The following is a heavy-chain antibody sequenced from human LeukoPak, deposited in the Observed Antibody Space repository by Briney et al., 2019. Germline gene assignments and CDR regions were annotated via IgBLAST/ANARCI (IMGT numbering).Heavy chain of an antibody. Sequence: AGGSLRLSCAASGFTFSSFSMNWVRQAPGKGLEWVSSITSSSGAIHFADSVKGRFTISRDNAKNSLYLQMNSLRAEDTAVYYCARDRSRTFDYWGQGTLVTVSS. CDR1: GFTFSSFS. CDR2: ITSSSGAI. V-gene: IGHV3-48*01. CDR3: ARDRSRTFDY. J-gene: IGHJ4*02.